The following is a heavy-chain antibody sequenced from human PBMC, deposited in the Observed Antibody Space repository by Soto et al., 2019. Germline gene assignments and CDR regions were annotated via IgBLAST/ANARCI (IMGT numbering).Heavy chain of an antibody. CDR3: IRQAPLYCSGGSCYSPA. D-gene: IGHD2-15*01. J-gene: IGHJ5*02. CDR1: GFTFGGSA. CDR2: IRSKPNNYAT. Sequence: PGGSLRLSCAASGFTFGGSAVHWVRQASGKGLEWVGRIRSKPNNYATEYAASVKGRFTISRDDSKNTAYLQMNSLKTEDTAVYYCIRQAPLYCSGGSCYSPAWGQGTLVTVSS. V-gene: IGHV3-73*01.